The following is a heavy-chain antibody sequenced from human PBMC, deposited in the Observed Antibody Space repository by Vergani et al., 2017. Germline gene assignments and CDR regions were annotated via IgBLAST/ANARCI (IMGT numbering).Heavy chain of an antibody. J-gene: IGHJ4*02. V-gene: IGHV3-11*01. D-gene: IGHD6-19*01. CDR3: ARVIAVTGCFFDY. CDR2: ITSGGSSI. CDR1: GFIFSDYY. Sequence: VQLLESGGGLVKPGGSLRLSCAASGFIFSDYYVSWIRQAPGKGLEWVSYITSGGSSIYYADSVKGRFTVSRDNAENSLYLQMNSLRAEDTAVYYCARVIAVTGCFFDYWGQGTLVTVSS.